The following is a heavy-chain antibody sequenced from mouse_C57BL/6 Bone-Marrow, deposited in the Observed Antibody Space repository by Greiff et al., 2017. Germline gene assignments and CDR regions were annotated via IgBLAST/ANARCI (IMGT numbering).Heavy chain of an antibody. D-gene: IGHD4-1*02. CDR2: IWSGGST. Sequence: VQGVESGPGLVQPSQSLSITCTVSGFSLTSYGVHWVRQSPGKGLEWLGVIWSGGSTDYNAAFISRLSLSKDNSKSQVFFKMNSLQADDTAIYYCARNNWDEDWFAYWGQGTLVTVSA. J-gene: IGHJ3*01. CDR1: GFSLTSYG. V-gene: IGHV2-2*01. CDR3: ARNNWDEDWFAY.